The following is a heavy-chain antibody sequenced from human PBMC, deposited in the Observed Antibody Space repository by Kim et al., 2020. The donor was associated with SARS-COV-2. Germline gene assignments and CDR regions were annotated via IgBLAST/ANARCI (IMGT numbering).Heavy chain of an antibody. Sequence: GGSLRLSCAASGLTLRSYAMNWVRQGPGKGLEWVSSITRGGDTYYAASVKGRFTISRDNFKDTLSLQMNSLRAEDTGNYYCVPCVTLAARTAWRTFFDH. CDR1: GLTLRSYA. CDR2: ITRGGDT. D-gene: IGHD2-15*01. V-gene: IGHV3-23*01. CDR3: VPCVTLAARTAWRTFFDH. J-gene: IGHJ4*01.